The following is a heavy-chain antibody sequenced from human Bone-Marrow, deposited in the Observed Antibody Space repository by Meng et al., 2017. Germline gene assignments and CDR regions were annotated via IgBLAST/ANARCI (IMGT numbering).Heavy chain of an antibody. CDR3: ATGGAYYFDS. CDR1: GFTFSSYA. V-gene: IGHV3-30-3*01. D-gene: IGHD4-17*01. J-gene: IGHJ4*02. Sequence: QVQLVESGGGVVQPGRSLRLSCAASGFTFSSYAMHWVRQAPGKGLEWVAVISYDGSNKYYADSVKGRFTISRDNSRTTFSLLMNSLRSEDTAVYFCATGGAYYFDSWGQGALVTVSS. CDR2: ISYDGSNK.